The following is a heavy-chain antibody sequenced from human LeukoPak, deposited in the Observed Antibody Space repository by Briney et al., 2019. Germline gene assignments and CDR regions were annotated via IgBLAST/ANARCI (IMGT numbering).Heavy chain of an antibody. J-gene: IGHJ4*02. Sequence: PSETLSLTCTVSGGSISSSSYYWGWIRQHPGKGLEWIGYIYYSGSTYYNPSLKSRVTISVDTSKNQFSLKLSSVTAADTAVYYCAREQSGSYDYWGQGTLVTVSS. V-gene: IGHV4-31*03. CDR3: AREQSGSYDY. D-gene: IGHD1-26*01. CDR2: IYYSGST. CDR1: GGSISSSSYY.